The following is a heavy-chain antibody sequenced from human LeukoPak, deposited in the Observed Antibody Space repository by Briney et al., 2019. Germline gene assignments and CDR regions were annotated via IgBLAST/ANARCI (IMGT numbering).Heavy chain of an antibody. V-gene: IGHV4-61*01. CDR3: ARAGSGYYYGLHFDY. J-gene: IGHJ4*02. CDR2: IYYSGST. D-gene: IGHD3-22*01. CDR1: GGSISSSSYY. Sequence: PSETLSLTCTVSGGSISSSSYYWSWIRQPPGKGLEWIGYIYYSGSTNYNPSLKSRVTISVDTSKNQFSLKLSSVTAADTAVYYCARAGSGYYYGLHFDYWGQGTLVTVSS.